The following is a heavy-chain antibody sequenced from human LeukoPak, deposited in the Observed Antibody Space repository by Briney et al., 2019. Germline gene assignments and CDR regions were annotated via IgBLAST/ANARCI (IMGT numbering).Heavy chain of an antibody. CDR1: GYSFTSYW. Sequence: PGESLKISCKGSGYSFTSYWIGWVRQMPGKGLEWMGIIYPGDSDTRYSPSFQGQVTISADKSISTAYLQWSSLKASDTAMYYCARSVMSIAARGGWFDPWGQGTLVTVSS. CDR2: IYPGDSDT. V-gene: IGHV5-51*01. CDR3: ARSVMSIAARGGWFDP. J-gene: IGHJ5*02. D-gene: IGHD6-6*01.